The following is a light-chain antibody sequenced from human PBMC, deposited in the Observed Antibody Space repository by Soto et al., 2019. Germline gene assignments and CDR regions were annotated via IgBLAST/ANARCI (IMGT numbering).Light chain of an antibody. CDR1: SSDVGGYNY. J-gene: IGLJ1*01. CDR3: SSYTSSSTPFV. V-gene: IGLV2-14*01. CDR2: EVS. Sequence: QSVLTQPASVSGSPGQSITISCTGTSSDVGGYNYVSWCQQHPGKAPKLMIYEVSNRPSGVSNRFSGSKSGNTASLTISGLQAEXEADYYCSSYTSSSTPFVFGTGTKVTV.